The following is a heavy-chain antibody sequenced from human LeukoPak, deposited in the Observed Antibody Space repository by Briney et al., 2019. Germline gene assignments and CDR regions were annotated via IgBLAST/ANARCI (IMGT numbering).Heavy chain of an antibody. CDR2: INTNTGNP. J-gene: IGHJ5*02. V-gene: IGHV7-4-1*02. CDR1: GYTFTSDA. CDR3: ARRIAASFS. Sequence: GASVKVSCKASGYTFTSDAINWVRQAPGQGLEWMGWINTNTGNPTYAQGFTGRFVFSLDTSVSTAYLQISSLKADDTAVYYCARRIAASFSWGQGTLVIVSS. D-gene: IGHD6-13*01.